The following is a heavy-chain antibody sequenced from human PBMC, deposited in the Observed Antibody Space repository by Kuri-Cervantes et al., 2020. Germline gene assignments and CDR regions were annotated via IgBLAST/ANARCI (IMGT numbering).Heavy chain of an antibody. D-gene: IGHD6-19*01. J-gene: IGHJ4*02. CDR2: INTNTGNP. V-gene: IGHV7-4-1*02. CDR1: GYAFTSYD. CDR3: ARDLSVLRPQKSGIAVAGTGRVFFY. Sequence: ASVKVSCKASGYAFTSYDINWVRQAPGQGLEWMGWINTNTGNPTYAQGFTGRFVFSLDTSVSTAYLQISSLKAEDTAVYYCARDLSVLRPQKSGIAVAGTGRVFFYWGQGTLVTVSS.